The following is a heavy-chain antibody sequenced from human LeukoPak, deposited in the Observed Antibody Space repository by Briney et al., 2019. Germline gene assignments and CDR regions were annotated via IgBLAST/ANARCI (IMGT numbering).Heavy chain of an antibody. CDR3: QGSSHEPDFFDH. CDR1: GFTFSNHD. J-gene: IGHJ4*02. Sequence: PGGSLRLSCAASGFTFSNHDMNWVRQAPGKGLEWVSIISGSGATTFYTDSVKGRFTISRDNSKNTVFLQMNSLRAEDTAVYYCQGSSHEPDFFDHWGQGALVTVSS. CDR2: ISGSGATT. V-gene: IGHV3-23*01. D-gene: IGHD6-13*01.